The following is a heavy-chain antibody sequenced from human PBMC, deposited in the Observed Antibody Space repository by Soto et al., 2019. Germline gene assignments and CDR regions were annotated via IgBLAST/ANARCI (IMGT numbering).Heavy chain of an antibody. J-gene: IGHJ5*01. Sequence: QVQLVQSGTEVQKPGSAIKVSCTAVGGTFSSDAISWLRQAPGQGLEWMGGIIPIFATTNYAQKFQGRVTITADESATTVYMDVSSLRSDDTAVYYCASRRAAAGSLWFDSWGQGTLVTVSS. CDR1: GGTFSSDA. V-gene: IGHV1-69*01. D-gene: IGHD6-13*01. CDR3: ASRRAAAGSLWFDS. CDR2: IIPIFATT.